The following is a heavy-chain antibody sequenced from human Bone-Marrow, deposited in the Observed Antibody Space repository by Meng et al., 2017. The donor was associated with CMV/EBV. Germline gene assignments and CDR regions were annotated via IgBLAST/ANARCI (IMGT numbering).Heavy chain of an antibody. V-gene: IGHV3-21*04. J-gene: IGHJ4*02. D-gene: IGHD6-19*01. CDR2: ISSSSSYI. Sequence: GESLKISCAASGFTFSSYSMNWVRQAPGKGLEWVSSISSSSSYIYYADSVKGRFTISRDNAKNSLYLEMNSLRAEDTALYYCAREGSRGGWFNPAGVDYWGQGTLVTVSS. CDR3: AREGSRGGWFNPAGVDY. CDR1: GFTFSSYS.